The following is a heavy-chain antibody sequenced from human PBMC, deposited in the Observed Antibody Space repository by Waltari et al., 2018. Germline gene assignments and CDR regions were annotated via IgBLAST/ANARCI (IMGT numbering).Heavy chain of an antibody. Sequence: EVQLVESGGGLVKPGGSLVLPSAASGFTFSRYSMNWVRQAPGKGLEWVSSISSTGSYTHYADSVKGRFTISRDNAKNSLYLQMNSLRAEDTAVYYCARGGWGFYLDDWGQGTLVTFSS. J-gene: IGHJ4*02. D-gene: IGHD7-27*01. CDR1: GFTFSRYS. V-gene: IGHV3-21*01. CDR3: ARGGWGFYLDD. CDR2: ISSTGSYT.